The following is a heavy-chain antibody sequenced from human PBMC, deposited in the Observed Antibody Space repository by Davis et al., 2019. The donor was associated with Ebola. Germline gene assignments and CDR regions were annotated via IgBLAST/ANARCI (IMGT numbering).Heavy chain of an antibody. CDR2: ITEDAVST. J-gene: IGHJ4*02. CDR3: ARATDRGWLDYLDS. V-gene: IGHV3-64*01. Sequence: GESLKISCAASGFTFSAHGMHWVRQAPGKGLEFVAAITEDAVSTYTSHSVRGRFTITRDNSQNTTELQMGGLRREDTAVYYCARATDRGWLDYLDSWGRGVLVTVSP. D-gene: IGHD3-10*01. CDR1: GFTFSAHG.